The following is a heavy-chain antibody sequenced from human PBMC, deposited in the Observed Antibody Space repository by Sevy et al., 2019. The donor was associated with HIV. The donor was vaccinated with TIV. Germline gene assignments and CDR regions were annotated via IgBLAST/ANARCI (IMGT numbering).Heavy chain of an antibody. V-gene: IGHV3-30*18. D-gene: IGHD2-15*01. Sequence: GGSLRLSCAASGFTFSSSGMPWVRQAPGKGLEWVAVISYDGSNTYYADSVKGRFTISRDNSKNTLYLQMTNLRAEDTAVYYCAKVGGYCSGGDCYSGDYYGMDVWGQGTTVTVSS. CDR1: GFTFSSSG. J-gene: IGHJ6*02. CDR2: ISYDGSNT. CDR3: AKVGGYCSGGDCYSGDYYGMDV.